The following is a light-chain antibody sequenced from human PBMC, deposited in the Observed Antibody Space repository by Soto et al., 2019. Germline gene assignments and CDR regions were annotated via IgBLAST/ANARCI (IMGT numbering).Light chain of an antibody. V-gene: IGKV3-15*01. CDR1: QGVRSS. CDR2: GAS. J-gene: IGKJ1*01. CDR3: QHYSTWLWT. Sequence: EIVMTQSPATLSVSPGERATLSCRASQGVRSSLAWYQKKPGQGPRPLIYGASTRATGIPARFSGSGSGTEFTLTISSLQSEDFAVYYCQHYSTWLWTFGQGTKVEIK.